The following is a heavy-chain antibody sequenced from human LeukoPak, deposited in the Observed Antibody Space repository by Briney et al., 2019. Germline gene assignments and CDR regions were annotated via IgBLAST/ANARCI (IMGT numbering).Heavy chain of an antibody. V-gene: IGHV1-69*05. J-gene: IGHJ4*02. CDR2: IVPVFGTP. CDR1: GYTFATYA. D-gene: IGHD3-10*01. Sequence: SVKVSCKASGYTFATYAMNWVRQAPGQGLEWMGRIVPVFGTPNFAQKFQGRVTLTRDGSTNTAYMEMSSLRSEDTAVYYCASHYGNSATGGFPYWGQGTLVTVSS. CDR3: ASHYGNSATGGFPY.